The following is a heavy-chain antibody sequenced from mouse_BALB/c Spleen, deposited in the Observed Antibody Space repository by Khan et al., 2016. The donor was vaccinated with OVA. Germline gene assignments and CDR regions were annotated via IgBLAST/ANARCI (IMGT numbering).Heavy chain of an antibody. J-gene: IGHJ1*01. Sequence: EVQLQESGPGLVKPSQTVSLTCTVTGISITSGNYRWSWIRQFPGNKLEWIGNIYYSGTVTYNPSLTSRTTITRATSKNQFFLEMNSLTAEDTATYDCARDDGRFYRCFDFWGAGTTVTVSS. V-gene: IGHV3-5*02. CDR3: ARDDGRFYRCFDF. CDR2: IYYSGTV. CDR1: GISITSGNYR. D-gene: IGHD1-1*01.